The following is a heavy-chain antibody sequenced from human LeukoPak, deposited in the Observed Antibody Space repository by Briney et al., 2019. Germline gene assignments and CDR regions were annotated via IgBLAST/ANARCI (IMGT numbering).Heavy chain of an antibody. CDR2: TYSNGRT. J-gene: IGHJ6*03. V-gene: IGHV3-53*01. D-gene: IGHD3-10*01. Sequence: QPGGSLRLSCAASGFTFSTYAMSWVRQAPGKGLEWVSVTYSNGRTYYADSVKGRFTISRDISKNTLYLQMNSLRAEDTAVYYCARVLSGRGSLYDYYYYMDVWGKGTTVTISS. CDR1: GFTFSTYA. CDR3: ARVLSGRGSLYDYYYYMDV.